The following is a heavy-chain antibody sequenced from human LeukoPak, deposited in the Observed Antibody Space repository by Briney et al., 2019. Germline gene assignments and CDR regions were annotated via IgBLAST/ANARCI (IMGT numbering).Heavy chain of an antibody. CDR3: ARVYCTNGVCSEDDY. CDR2: INHSGST. V-gene: IGHV4-34*01. CDR1: GGSFSGYY. D-gene: IGHD2-8*01. Sequence: SETLSLTCAVYGGSFSGYYWSWIRQPPGKGLEWIGEINHSGSTNYNPSLKSRVTISVDTSKNQFSLKLSSVTAADAAVYYCARVYCTNGVCSEDDYWGQGTLVTVSS. J-gene: IGHJ4*02.